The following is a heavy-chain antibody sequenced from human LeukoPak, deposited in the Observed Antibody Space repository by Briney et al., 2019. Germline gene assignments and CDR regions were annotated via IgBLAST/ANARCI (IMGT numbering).Heavy chain of an antibody. D-gene: IGHD3-22*01. CDR3: ATNSYYDSSGYF. V-gene: IGHV1-24*01. J-gene: IGHJ4*02. Sequence: GASVKVSCKVSGNTLTDLSIHWVRQAPEKGLDWMGGFDPEDGETIYAQKFQGRVTMTEDTSTDTAYMELSSLRSEDTAVYYCATNSYYDSSGYFWDQGTLVTVSS. CDR1: GNTLTDLS. CDR2: FDPEDGET.